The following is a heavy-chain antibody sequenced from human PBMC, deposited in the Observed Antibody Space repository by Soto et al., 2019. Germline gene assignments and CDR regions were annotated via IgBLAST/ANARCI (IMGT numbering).Heavy chain of an antibody. Sequence: QVQLVQSGAEVKKPGASVKVSCKASGYTFTSYDINWVRQATGQGLEWMGWMNPNSGNTGYAQKFQGRVTMTRNTSISTAYMELSSLRSEDTAVYYCARGQEGYCSSTSCDDAFDIWGQGTMVTVSS. V-gene: IGHV1-8*01. CDR2: MNPNSGNT. J-gene: IGHJ3*02. D-gene: IGHD2-2*01. CDR1: GYTFTSYD. CDR3: ARGQEGYCSSTSCDDAFDI.